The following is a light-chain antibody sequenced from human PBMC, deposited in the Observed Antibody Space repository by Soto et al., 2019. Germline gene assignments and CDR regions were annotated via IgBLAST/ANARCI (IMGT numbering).Light chain of an antibody. CDR3: GADHGSGSNFVSNWV. V-gene: IGLV9-49*01. Sequence: QSALTQPPSASASLGASVTLTCTLSSGYSNYKVDWYQRRPGKGPRFVMRVGTGGIVASKGDGIPDRFSVLGSGLNRYLTIKNIQEEDESDYHCGADHGSGSNFVSNWVVGGGTKLTVL. CDR1: SGYSNYK. J-gene: IGLJ3*02. CDR2: VGTGGIVA.